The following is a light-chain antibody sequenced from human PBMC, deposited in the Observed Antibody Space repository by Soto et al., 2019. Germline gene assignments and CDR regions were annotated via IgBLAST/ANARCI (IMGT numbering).Light chain of an antibody. CDR1: QGISNY. CDR3: QKYNSAPRT. J-gene: IGKJ1*01. CDR2: AAS. V-gene: IGKV1-27*01. Sequence: DIQMTQSPSSLSAFVGDRVTITCRASQGISNYLAWYQQKPGKVPKLLIYAASTLQSGVPSRFSGSGSGKDFTLPISSLQPEDVATYYCQKYNSAPRTFGQGTKVEIK.